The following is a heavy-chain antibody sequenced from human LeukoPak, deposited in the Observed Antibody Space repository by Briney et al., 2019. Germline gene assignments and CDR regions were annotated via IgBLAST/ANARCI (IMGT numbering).Heavy chain of an antibody. Sequence: GGSLRLSCAASGFTFSSYEMNWVRQAPGKGLEWVSYISSSGSTIYYADSVKGRFTISRDNSRNTLYLQMNSLRVEDTAVYYCARRERLGYSYGRGTLDIWGQGIMVTVSS. V-gene: IGHV3-48*03. CDR3: ARRERLGYSYGRGTLDI. J-gene: IGHJ3*02. CDR2: ISSSGSTI. CDR1: GFTFSSYE. D-gene: IGHD5-18*01.